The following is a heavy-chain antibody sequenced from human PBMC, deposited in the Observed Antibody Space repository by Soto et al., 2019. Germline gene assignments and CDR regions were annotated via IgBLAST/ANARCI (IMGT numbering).Heavy chain of an antibody. V-gene: IGHV3-66*01. J-gene: IGHJ3*02. CDR2: IYSGGST. CDR1: GFTVSSNY. D-gene: IGHD3-22*01. Sequence: PGGSLRLSCAASGFTVSSNYMSWVRQAQGKGLEWVSVIYSGGSTYYADSVKGRFTISRGNSKNTLYLQMNSLRAEDTAVYYCARGSRSGSSGYYLGVAFDIWGQGTMVTVSS. CDR3: ARGSRSGSSGYYLGVAFDI.